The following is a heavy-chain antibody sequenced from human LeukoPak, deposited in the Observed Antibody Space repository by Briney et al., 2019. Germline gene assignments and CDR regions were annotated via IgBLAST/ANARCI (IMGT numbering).Heavy chain of an antibody. CDR2: IYSGGST. CDR3: AREEGTASTYYFDY. J-gene: IGHJ4*02. CDR1: GFTFSSYS. Sequence: PGGSLRLSCAASGFTFSSYSMNWVRQAPGKGLEGVSVIYSGGSTHYADSVKGRFTTSRDNSKNTLYLQMNSLRAEDTAVYYCAREEGTASTYYFDYWGQGTLVTVSS. V-gene: IGHV3-66*01.